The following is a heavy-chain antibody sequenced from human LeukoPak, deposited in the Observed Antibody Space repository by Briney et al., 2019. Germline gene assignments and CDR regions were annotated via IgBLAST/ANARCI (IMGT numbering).Heavy chain of an antibody. V-gene: IGHV3-23*01. CDR1: GFTFKNYA. D-gene: IGHD3-3*01. CDR2: IRDSGNGT. J-gene: IGHJ4*02. Sequence: TGGSLRLSCVVSGFTFKNYAKSWVRQAPGKGLECVSSIRDSGNGTDYADSVKGRFTVSRDNSKNTLYLHMNTLSAEDTAVYYCAKWAYYDFWSGHYRSHFDSWGQGTLVTVSP. CDR3: AKWAYYDFWSGHYRSHFDS.